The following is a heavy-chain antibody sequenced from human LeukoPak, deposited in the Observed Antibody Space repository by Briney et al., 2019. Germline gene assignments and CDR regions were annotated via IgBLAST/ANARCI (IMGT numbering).Heavy chain of an antibody. Sequence: PGGSLRLSCAASGFTFSSYAMHWVRQAPGKGLEWVAVISYDGSNKYYADSVKGRFTISRDNSKNTLYLQMNSLRAEDTAVYYCARAYGSGSYTLLFFDYWGQGTLVTVSS. D-gene: IGHD3-10*01. V-gene: IGHV3-30-3*01. J-gene: IGHJ4*02. CDR2: ISYDGSNK. CDR1: GFTFSSYA. CDR3: ARAYGSGSYTLLFFDY.